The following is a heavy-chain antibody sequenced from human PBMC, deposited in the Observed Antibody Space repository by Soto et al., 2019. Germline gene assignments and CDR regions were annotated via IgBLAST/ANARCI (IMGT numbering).Heavy chain of an antibody. CDR2: IYKSATA. CDR3: ARGREGRSGRCIQKCFQG. V-gene: IGHV4-30-4*01. CDR1: GDSISTGDYF. Sequence: SETLSLTCSFSGDSISTGDYFWSWIRQPPGQSLEYIGYIYKSATAYYNPSFGSRVAISLDTSKSQFSLKVTSGTAADTAVYFCARGREGRSGRCIQKCFQGWGQGT. J-gene: IGHJ1*01. D-gene: IGHD5-12*01.